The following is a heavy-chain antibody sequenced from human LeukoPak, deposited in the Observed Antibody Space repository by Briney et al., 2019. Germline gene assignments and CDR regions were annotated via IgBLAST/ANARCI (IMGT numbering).Heavy chain of an antibody. J-gene: IGHJ4*02. Sequence: SETLSLTCAVSGYSISSGYYWGWIRQPPGKGLEWIGSIYHSGSTYYNPPLKSRVTISVDTSKNQFSLKLSSVTAADTAVYYCARSRRATVTPDYWGQGTLVTVSS. CDR1: GYSISSGYY. V-gene: IGHV4-38-2*01. CDR3: ARSRRATVTPDY. D-gene: IGHD4-11*01. CDR2: IYHSGST.